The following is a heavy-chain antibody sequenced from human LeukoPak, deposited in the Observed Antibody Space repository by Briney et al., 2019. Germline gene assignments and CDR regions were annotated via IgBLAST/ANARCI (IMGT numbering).Heavy chain of an antibody. CDR2: ISGSGGST. Sequence: GGSLRLSCAASGFTFSSYAMSWVRQAPGKGLEWVSAISGSGGSTYYADSVKGRFTISRDNTKNTLYLQMNSLRAEDTAVYYCAKDREWQQLSDFDYWGQGTLVTVSS. D-gene: IGHD6-13*01. V-gene: IGHV3-23*01. J-gene: IGHJ4*02. CDR1: GFTFSSYA. CDR3: AKDREWQQLSDFDY.